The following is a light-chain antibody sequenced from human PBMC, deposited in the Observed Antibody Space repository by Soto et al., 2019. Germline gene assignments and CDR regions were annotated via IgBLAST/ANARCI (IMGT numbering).Light chain of an antibody. Sequence: EIVLTQSPGTLSLSPGERATLSCRASQSVSSDYLAWYQQKPGQTPKVLIYRASSRATGIPDRFSGSGSGTDFTLTISRLEPEDFAVYYCHQYGSSPRTFGQGTKVEIK. J-gene: IGKJ1*01. CDR3: HQYGSSPRT. CDR2: RAS. CDR1: QSVSSDY. V-gene: IGKV3-20*01.